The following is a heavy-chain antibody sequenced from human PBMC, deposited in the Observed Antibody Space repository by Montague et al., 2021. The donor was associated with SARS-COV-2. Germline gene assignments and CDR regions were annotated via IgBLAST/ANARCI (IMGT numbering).Heavy chain of an antibody. Sequence: SETLSLTCAVYSGSFGGDHWSWIRQPPGKGLEWIGDIKQSGSTNYNPSLKSRGTISVDTSKNQFSLKLTSVTAADTAVYFCARGHLSVSMIVVVFTSASYYFDYWGQGAQVTVSS. D-gene: IGHD3-22*01. J-gene: IGHJ4*02. CDR2: IKQSGST. V-gene: IGHV4-34*01. CDR1: SGSFGGDH. CDR3: ARGHLSVSMIVVVFTSASYYFDY.